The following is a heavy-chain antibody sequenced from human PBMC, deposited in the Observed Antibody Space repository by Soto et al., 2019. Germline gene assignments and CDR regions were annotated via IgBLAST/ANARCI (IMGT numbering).Heavy chain of an antibody. CDR1: GYSFTTYW. D-gene: IGHD6-6*01. J-gene: IGHJ4*02. CDR2: IDPSDSYT. V-gene: IGHV5-10-1*01. CDR3: ARIAARLVDY. Sequence: PGESLKISCKGSGYSFTTYWISWVRQMPGKGLEWMGRIDPSDSYTNYNPSFQGHVTISADKSISTAYLQWSSLKASDTAMYYCARIAARLVDYWGQGDLVTVSS.